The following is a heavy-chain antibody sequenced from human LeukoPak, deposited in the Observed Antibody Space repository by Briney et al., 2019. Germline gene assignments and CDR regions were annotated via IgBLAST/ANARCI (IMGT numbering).Heavy chain of an antibody. CDR2: IYYSGST. J-gene: IGHJ6*03. Sequence: SETLSLTCTVSGGSISSSSYYWGWIRQPPGKGLEWIGSIYYSGSTYYNPSLKSRVTISVDTSKNQFSLKLSSVTAADTAVYYCARRRSGYSYGHYYYYMDVWGKGTTVTISS. D-gene: IGHD5-18*01. CDR1: GGSISSSSYY. CDR3: ARRRSGYSYGHYYYYMDV. V-gene: IGHV4-39*01.